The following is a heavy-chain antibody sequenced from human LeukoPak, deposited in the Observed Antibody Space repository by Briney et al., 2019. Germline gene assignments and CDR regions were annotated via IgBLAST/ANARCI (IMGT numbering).Heavy chain of an antibody. J-gene: IGHJ4*02. CDR3: ARAIRYSSSWYPFDY. V-gene: IGHV4-59*01. CDR2: IYYSGST. CDR1: GGSISSYY. Sequence: PSETLSLTCTVSGGSISSYYWSWIRQPPGKGLEWIGYIYYSGSTNYNPSLKSRVTISVDTSKNQFFLKLSSVTAADTAVYYCARAIRYSSSWYPFDYWGQGTLVTVSS. D-gene: IGHD6-13*01.